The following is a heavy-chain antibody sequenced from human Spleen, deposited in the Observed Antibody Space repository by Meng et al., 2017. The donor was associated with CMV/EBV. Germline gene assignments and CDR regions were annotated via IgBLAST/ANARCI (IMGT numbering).Heavy chain of an antibody. CDR1: GFTFSSYA. CDR3: TKAFYRRDTVVVPAVTDS. D-gene: IGHD2-2*01. CDR2: ISGSAGSS. Sequence: LSLTCAASGFTFSSYAMSWVRQAPGKGLEWVSAISGSAGSSYYGDSVEGRFTISRDNSKNTLYLQMNSLRAEDTAVYYCTKAFYRRDTVVVPAVTDSWGQGTLVTVSS. V-gene: IGHV3-23*01. J-gene: IGHJ4*02.